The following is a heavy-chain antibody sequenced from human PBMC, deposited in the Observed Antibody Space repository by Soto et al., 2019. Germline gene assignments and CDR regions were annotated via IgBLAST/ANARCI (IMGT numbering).Heavy chain of an antibody. CDR1: GYTFTSYG. V-gene: IGHV1-18*01. Sequence: RASVKVSCKASGYTFTSYGISWVRQAPGQGLEWMGWISAYNGNTNYAQKLQGRVTMTTDTSTSTAYMELRSLRSDDTAVYYCARDREYSGYDRRFDYWGQGTLVTVSS. CDR2: ISAYNGNT. D-gene: IGHD5-12*01. CDR3: ARDREYSGYDRRFDY. J-gene: IGHJ4*02.